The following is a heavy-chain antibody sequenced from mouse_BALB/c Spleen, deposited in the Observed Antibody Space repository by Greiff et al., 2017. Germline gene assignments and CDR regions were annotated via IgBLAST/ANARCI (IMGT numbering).Heavy chain of an antibody. CDR3: SSYYGSSYVGD. Sequence: LQQPGSELVRPGASVKLSCKASGYTFTSYWMHWVKQRHGQGLEWLGNIYPGSGSTNYDEKFKSKGTLTVDTSSSTAYMHRSSLTSEDTAVYYCSSYYGSSYVGDGGQGTTLTVAS. CDR1: GYTFTSYW. J-gene: IGHJ2*01. D-gene: IGHD1-1*01. CDR2: IYPGSGST. V-gene: IGHV1S22*01.